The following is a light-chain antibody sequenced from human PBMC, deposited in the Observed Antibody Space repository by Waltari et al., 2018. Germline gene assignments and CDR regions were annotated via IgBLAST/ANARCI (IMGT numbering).Light chain of an antibody. CDR1: QSVSSSY. CDR2: GAS. CDR3: QQYGTSPYT. Sequence: EIVLTQSPDTLSLSPGERATLSCRASQSVSSSYLVWYQQKPGQAPRLLIYGASSRATGIPDRFSGSGSGTDFTLTISRLEPEDFAVYYCQQYGTSPYTFGQGTKLESK. V-gene: IGKV3-20*01. J-gene: IGKJ2*01.